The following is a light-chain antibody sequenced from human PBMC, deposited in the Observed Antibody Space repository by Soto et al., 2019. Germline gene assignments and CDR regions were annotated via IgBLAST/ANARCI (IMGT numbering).Light chain of an antibody. Sequence: DIQMTQSPTSLSASIGDRVTITCRASQNIGLYLNWLQQKPGRAPQLLIYAASRLHSGVPSRFSGSGSGTDFTFTISSLQPEDFATYYCQQAYRTPWTFGQGTKVDIK. V-gene: IGKV1-39*01. CDR1: QNIGLY. J-gene: IGKJ1*01. CDR3: QQAYRTPWT. CDR2: AAS.